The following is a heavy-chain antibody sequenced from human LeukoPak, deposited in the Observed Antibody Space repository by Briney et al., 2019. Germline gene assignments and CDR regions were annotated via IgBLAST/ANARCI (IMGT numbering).Heavy chain of an antibody. CDR2: ISSSSYI. CDR3: ARDSYGDYSFDY. J-gene: IGHJ4*02. D-gene: IGHD4-17*01. V-gene: IGHV3-21*01. Sequence: AGSLRLSCAASGFTFSSYSINWVRQAPGKGLEWVSSISSSSYIYYADSLKGRFTISRDNAKNSLYLQMNSLRAEDTAVYYCARDSYGDYSFDYWGQGTLVTVSS. CDR1: GFTFSSYS.